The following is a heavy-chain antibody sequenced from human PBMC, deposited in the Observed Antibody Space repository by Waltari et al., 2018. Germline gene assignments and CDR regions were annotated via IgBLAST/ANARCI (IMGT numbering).Heavy chain of an antibody. CDR1: GGSISCYF. CDR3: ARAPSGYHWAKEY. D-gene: IGHD3-3*01. J-gene: IGHJ4*02. V-gene: IGHV4-59*01. Sequence: QMQLQESGPGLVKPSETLSLTCTVPGGSISCYFWSWIRQPPGKGLEWIGYIYYSGSTNYNPSLKSRVTISVDTSKNQFSLKLSSVTAADTAVYYCARAPSGYHWAKEYWGQGTLVTVSS. CDR2: IYYSGST.